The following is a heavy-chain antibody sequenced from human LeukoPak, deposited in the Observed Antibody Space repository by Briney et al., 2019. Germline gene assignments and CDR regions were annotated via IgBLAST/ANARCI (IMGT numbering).Heavy chain of an antibody. V-gene: IGHV3-74*01. CDR3: ARDYSCPLDS. D-gene: IGHD2-21*01. J-gene: IGHJ5*01. Sequence: GGSLRLSCAASGFTFSNYWMHWVRQVPGKGLVWVSRISGDESTTTYADSVKGRFTISRDNAKNTVHLQMNSLRAVDTAVYYCARDYSCPLDSWGQGTLVTVSS. CDR1: GFTFSNYW. CDR2: ISGDESTT.